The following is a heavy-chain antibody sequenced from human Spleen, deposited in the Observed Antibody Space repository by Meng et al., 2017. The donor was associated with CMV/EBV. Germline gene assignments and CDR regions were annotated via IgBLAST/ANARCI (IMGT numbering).Heavy chain of an antibody. CDR1: GFTFSSYS. J-gene: IGHJ4*02. CDR3: ARVEEGSSWYVFDY. V-gene: IGHV3-21*01. Sequence: EVQLVESGGGLVKPGGSLRLSCAASGFTFSSYSMNWVRQAPGKGLEWVSSISSSSSYIYYADSVKGRFTISRDNAKNSLYLQMNSLRAEDTAVYYCARVEEGSSWYVFDYWGQGPLGTVAS. D-gene: IGHD6-13*01. CDR2: ISSSSSYI.